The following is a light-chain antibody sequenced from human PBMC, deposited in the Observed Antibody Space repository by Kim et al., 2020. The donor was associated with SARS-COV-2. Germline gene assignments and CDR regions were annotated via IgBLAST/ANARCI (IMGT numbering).Light chain of an antibody. Sequence: DIQMTQSPSSLSASVGDRVTITCRASQHINTYLNWYQQKPGKVPKLLIYAASSLQSGVPSKFSGTGSGTDFTLTISSLQPDDFATYSCQQTYTTPYSFGQGTKLEI. CDR3: QQTYTTPYS. J-gene: IGKJ2*03. CDR1: QHINTY. CDR2: AAS. V-gene: IGKV1-39*01.